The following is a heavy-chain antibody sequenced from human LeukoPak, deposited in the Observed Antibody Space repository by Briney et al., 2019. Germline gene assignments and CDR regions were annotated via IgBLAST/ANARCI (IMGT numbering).Heavy chain of an antibody. J-gene: IGHJ4*02. CDR2: ISWNSGSI. Sequence: PGGSLRLSCAASGFTFDDYAMHWVRQAPGKGLEWVSGISWNSGSIGYADSVKGRFTISRDNAKSSLYLQMNSLRAEDMALYYCAKADCSSTSCYAGYWGQGTLVTVSS. CDR3: AKADCSSTSCYAGY. V-gene: IGHV3-9*03. D-gene: IGHD2-2*01. CDR1: GFTFDDYA.